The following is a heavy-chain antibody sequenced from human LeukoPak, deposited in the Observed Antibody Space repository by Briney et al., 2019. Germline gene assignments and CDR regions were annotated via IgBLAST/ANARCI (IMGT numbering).Heavy chain of an antibody. J-gene: IGHJ4*02. D-gene: IGHD5-18*01. CDR3: ARDGLHTAHFDY. Sequence: GGSLRLSCAASGFTFSSYTMNWVRQAPGEGLEWVSTVSGSSNIHYSVSVKGRFTISRDNARNSLYLQMNSLRDEDTAVYYCARDGLHTAHFDYWGQGTLVTVSS. V-gene: IGHV3-48*02. CDR2: VSGSSNI. CDR1: GFTFSSYT.